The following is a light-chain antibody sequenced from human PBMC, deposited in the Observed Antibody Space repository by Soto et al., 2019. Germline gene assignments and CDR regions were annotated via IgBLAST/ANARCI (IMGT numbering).Light chain of an antibody. V-gene: IGKV1-39*01. CDR2: AAS. CDR3: QQSYSTPPF. Sequence: DIQMTQSPSSLSASVGDRVTITCRASQSISSYLNWYQQKPGKAPKLLIYAASSLTSGVPSRFSGSGSGTDFTLTISSLQPEDFATYYCQQSYSTPPFFGPGTKVDIK. J-gene: IGKJ3*01. CDR1: QSISSY.